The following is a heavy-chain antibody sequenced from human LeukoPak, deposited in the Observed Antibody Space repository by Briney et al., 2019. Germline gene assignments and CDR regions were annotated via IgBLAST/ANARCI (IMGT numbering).Heavy chain of an antibody. D-gene: IGHD1-26*01. CDR1: GFTVSSSY. Sequence: GGSLRLSCAASGFTVSSSYMTWVRQAPGRGLEGVSVIYSGGSTYYADSVKGRFTISRDNSKNTVYLEMNSLRAEDTALYYCARARDRWELRGVFDYWGQGTLVTVSS. CDR2: IYSGGST. J-gene: IGHJ4*02. CDR3: ARARDRWELRGVFDY. V-gene: IGHV3-66*01.